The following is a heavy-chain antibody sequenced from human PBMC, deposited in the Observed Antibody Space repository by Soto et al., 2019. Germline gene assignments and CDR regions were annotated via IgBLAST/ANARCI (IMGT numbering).Heavy chain of an antibody. J-gene: IGHJ4*02. CDR2: INPNTGGT. CDR1: GYTFTGYY. CDR3: ARSLSTIGARPDY. V-gene: IGHV1-2*02. Sequence: ASVKVSCKASGYTFTGYYLHWVRQAPGQGLEYMGWINPNTGGTKYTQKFQGRVTMTRDTSTSTAYMELSSLSSDDTAVFYCARSLSTIGARPDYWGQGTLVTVSS. D-gene: IGHD6-6*01.